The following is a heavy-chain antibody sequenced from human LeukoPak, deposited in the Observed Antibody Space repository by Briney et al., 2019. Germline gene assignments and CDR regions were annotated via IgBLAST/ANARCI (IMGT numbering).Heavy chain of an antibody. CDR3: STVSWDHYYGMDV. D-gene: IGHD5/OR15-5a*01. Sequence: GGSLRLSCAASGFTFSSYSMNWVRQAPGKGLEWVSSISSSSSYIYYADSVKGRFTISRDNAKNSLYLQMNSLKSEDTAVYYCSTVSWDHYYGMDVWGQGTTVTVSS. CDR2: ISSSSSYI. CDR1: GFTFSSYS. V-gene: IGHV3-21*03. J-gene: IGHJ6*02.